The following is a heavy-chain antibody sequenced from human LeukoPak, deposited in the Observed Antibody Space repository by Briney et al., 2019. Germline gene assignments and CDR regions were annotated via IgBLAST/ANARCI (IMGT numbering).Heavy chain of an antibody. CDR3: ARDYCGSGPSKNLFDY. CDR1: GFTFSSYG. J-gene: IGHJ4*02. CDR2: IWYDGSNK. Sequence: GGSLRLSCAASGFTFSSYGMHWVRQAPGKGLEWVAVIWYDGSNKYYADSVKGRFTISRDNSKNTLYLQINSLRAEDTAVYYCARDYCGSGPSKNLFDYWGQGTLVTVSS. D-gene: IGHD3-10*01. V-gene: IGHV3-33*01.